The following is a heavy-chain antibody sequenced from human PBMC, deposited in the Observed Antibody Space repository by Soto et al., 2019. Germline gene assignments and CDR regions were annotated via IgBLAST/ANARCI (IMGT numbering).Heavy chain of an antibody. CDR2: ISYDGSHK. CDR3: AKDGAPRYCSRSSCHPAGAY. J-gene: IGHJ4*02. Sequence: QVQLVESGGGGFQPGSSRRLSWAGSGLTLRNNAWPGVRQAPAKGLGGVAFISYDGSHKYYADSVKGRFTISRDNSNNMLYLQMDSLRAEDTAVYYCAKDGAPRYCSRSSCHPAGAYWGQGTLVTVSS. D-gene: IGHD2-15*01. CDR1: GLTLRNNA. V-gene: IGHV3-30*04.